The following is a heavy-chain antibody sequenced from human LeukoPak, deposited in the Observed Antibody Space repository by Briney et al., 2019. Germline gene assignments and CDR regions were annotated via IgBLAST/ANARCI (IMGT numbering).Heavy chain of an antibody. V-gene: IGHV3-30-3*01. Sequence: GGSLRLSCAASGFTFSSYAMHWVRQAPGKGLEWVAVISYDGSNKYYADSVKGRFTISRDNSKNTLYLQMNSLRAEDTAVYYCARDQELLFDYWGQGTLVTVSS. CDR2: ISYDGSNK. CDR3: ARDQELLFDY. J-gene: IGHJ4*02. D-gene: IGHD1-26*01. CDR1: GFTFSSYA.